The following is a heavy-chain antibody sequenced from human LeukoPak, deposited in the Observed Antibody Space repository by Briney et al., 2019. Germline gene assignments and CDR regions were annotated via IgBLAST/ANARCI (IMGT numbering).Heavy chain of an antibody. V-gene: IGHV3-23*01. CDR1: GFTFSSYA. Sequence: GGSLRLSCAASGFTFSSYAMSWVRQAPGKGLEWVSAISGSGGSTYYADSVKGRFTISRDNSKNTLYLQMNSLRPEDTAVYYCAKVEDYDILTGYLIVHWGQGTLVTVSS. J-gene: IGHJ5*02. D-gene: IGHD3-9*01. CDR2: ISGSGGST. CDR3: AKVEDYDILTGYLIVH.